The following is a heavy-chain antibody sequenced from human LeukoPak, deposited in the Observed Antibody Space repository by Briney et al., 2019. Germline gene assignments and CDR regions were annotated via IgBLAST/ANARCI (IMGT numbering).Heavy chain of an antibody. Sequence: SETLSLTCTVSGGSISSGGYYWSWIRQHPGKGLEWIGCIYYSGTAYYHPSLTSRVAISVDTSKNQFSLKLSSVTAADTAVYYCARSGTVTTWNYWGQGTLVTVSS. CDR1: GGSISSGGYY. CDR2: IYYSGTA. D-gene: IGHD4-17*01. J-gene: IGHJ4*02. CDR3: ARSGTVTTWNY. V-gene: IGHV4-31*03.